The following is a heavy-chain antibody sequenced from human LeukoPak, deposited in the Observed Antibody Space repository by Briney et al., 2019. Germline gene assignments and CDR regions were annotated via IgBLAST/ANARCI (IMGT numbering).Heavy chain of an antibody. CDR1: GGSFSGYY. CDR2: INHSGST. CDR3: ARAQEGDGYFLGLFDY. Sequence: SETLSLTCAVYGGSFSGYYWSWIRQPPGKGLEWIGEINHSGSTNYNPSPKSRVTISVDTSKNQFSLKLSSVTAADTAVYYCARAQEGDGYFLGLFDYWGQGTLVTVSS. V-gene: IGHV4-34*01. J-gene: IGHJ4*02. D-gene: IGHD5-24*01.